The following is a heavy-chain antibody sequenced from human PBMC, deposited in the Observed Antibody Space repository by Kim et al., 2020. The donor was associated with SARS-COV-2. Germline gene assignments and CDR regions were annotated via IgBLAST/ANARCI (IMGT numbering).Heavy chain of an antibody. V-gene: IGHV4-39*01. D-gene: IGHD3-10*01. Sequence: YHQAIKSRIAMSVDTTKNKCSLNLNSVTAADTAVYYCARQRADRVRWFDPWGQGTLVTVSS. J-gene: IGHJ5*02. CDR3: ARQRADRVRWFDP.